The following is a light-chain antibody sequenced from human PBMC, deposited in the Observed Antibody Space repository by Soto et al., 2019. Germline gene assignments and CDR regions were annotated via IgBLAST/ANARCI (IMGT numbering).Light chain of an antibody. CDR3: QQRSNWPPRLT. CDR1: QSVSSY. Sequence: EIVLTQSPVTLSLSPGERATLSCRASQSVSSYLAWYQQKPGQAPRLLIYDASNRATGIPARFSGSGSGTDLTLTISSLEPEDFAVYYCQQRSNWPPRLTFGGGTKVEIK. CDR2: DAS. J-gene: IGKJ4*01. V-gene: IGKV3-11*01.